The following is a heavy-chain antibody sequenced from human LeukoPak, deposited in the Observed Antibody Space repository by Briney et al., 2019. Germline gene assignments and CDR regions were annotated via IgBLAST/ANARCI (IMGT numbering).Heavy chain of an antibody. CDR2: IYYSGST. V-gene: IGHV4-61*08. D-gene: IGHD3-10*01. Sequence: PSETLSLTCTVSGGSISSGGYYWSWIRQHPGKGLEWIGYIYYSGSTNYNPSLKSRVTISVDTSKNQFSLKLSSVTAADTAVYYCAGYGSGSYRDFDYWGQGTLVTVSS. CDR3: AGYGSGSYRDFDY. CDR1: GGSISSGGYY. J-gene: IGHJ4*02.